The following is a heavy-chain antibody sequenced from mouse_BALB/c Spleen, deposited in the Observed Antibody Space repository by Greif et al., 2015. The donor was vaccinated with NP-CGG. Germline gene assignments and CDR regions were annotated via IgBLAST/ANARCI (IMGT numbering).Heavy chain of an antibody. V-gene: IGHV5-17*02. J-gene: IGHJ2*01. CDR1: GFTFSSFG. D-gene: IGHD1-2*01. Sequence: EVKLMESGGGLVQPGGSRKLSCAASGFTFSSFGMHWVRQAPEKGLEWVAYISSGSSTIYYADTVKGRFTISRDNPKNTLFQQMTSLRSEDTAMYFCARWGLLRLRGSFDYWGQGTTLTVSS. CDR3: ARWGLLRLRGSFDY. CDR2: ISSGSSTI.